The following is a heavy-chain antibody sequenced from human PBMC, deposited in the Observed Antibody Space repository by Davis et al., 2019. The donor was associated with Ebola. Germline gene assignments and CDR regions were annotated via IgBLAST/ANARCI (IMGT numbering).Heavy chain of an antibody. CDR2: IKQNGREN. D-gene: IGHD3-16*01. Sequence: GESLKIPCAASGFTFSSYWMSWVRQAPGKGLEWVANIKQNGRENYYVDSVKGRFTISRDNAKNSLYLQMNSLRAEDTAVYYCARDRGFNWFDPWGQGTLVTVSS. CDR1: GFTFSSYW. V-gene: IGHV3-7*01. CDR3: ARDRGFNWFDP. J-gene: IGHJ5*02.